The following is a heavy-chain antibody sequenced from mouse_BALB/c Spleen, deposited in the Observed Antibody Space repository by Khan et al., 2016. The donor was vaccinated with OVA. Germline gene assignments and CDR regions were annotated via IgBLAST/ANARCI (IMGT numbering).Heavy chain of an antibody. Sequence: QIQLVQSGPELKKPGETVRISCKASGYTFTTAGIQWVQKMPGKGLKWIGWINTHSGVPKYAEDFKGRIAFSLEISVRTAYLQITNLKNEDTATYFCARGGVAYYRNDGGAMEYWGQGTSVTVSS. J-gene: IGHJ4*01. CDR3: ARGGVAYYRNDGGAMEY. CDR2: INTHSGVP. CDR1: GYTFTTAG. D-gene: IGHD2-14*01. V-gene: IGHV9-4*02.